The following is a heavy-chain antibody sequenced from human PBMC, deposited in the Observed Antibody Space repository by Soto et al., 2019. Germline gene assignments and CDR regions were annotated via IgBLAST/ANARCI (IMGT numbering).Heavy chain of an antibody. CDR2: IYHSGST. CDR1: GGSISSSW. CDR3: AGSGYYHNSGMDV. V-gene: IGHV4-4*02. D-gene: IGHD3-22*01. Sequence: PSETLSLTCTVSGGSISSSWWSWVRQPPGKGLEWVGEIYHSGSTYYNPSLKSRVTISVDRSKNQFSLKLSSVTAADTAVYYCAGSGYYHNSGMDVWGQGTTVTVSS. J-gene: IGHJ6*02.